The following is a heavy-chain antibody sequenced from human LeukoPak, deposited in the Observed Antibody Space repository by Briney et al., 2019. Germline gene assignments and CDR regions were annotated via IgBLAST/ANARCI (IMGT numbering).Heavy chain of an antibody. V-gene: IGHV3-11*01. J-gene: IGHJ6*02. CDR2: ISSSGSTI. D-gene: IGHD1-7*01. Sequence: PGGSLRLSCAASGFTFSDYYMSWIRQAPGKGLEWVSYISSSGSTIYYADSVKGRFTISRDNAKNSLYLQMNSLRAEDTAVYYCARGGHLGGELYYYYYYGMDVWGQGTTVTVSS. CDR1: GFTFSDYY. CDR3: ARGGHLGGELYYYYYYGMDV.